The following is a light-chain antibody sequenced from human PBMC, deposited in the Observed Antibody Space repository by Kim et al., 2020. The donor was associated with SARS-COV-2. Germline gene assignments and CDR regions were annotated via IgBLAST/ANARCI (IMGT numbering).Light chain of an antibody. J-gene: IGLJ2*01. Sequence: SSELTQDPAVSVALGQTVRITCQGDSLRSYYASWYQQKPGQAPVLVIYGKNNRPSGSPDRFSGSSSGNTASLTITGAQAEDEADYYCNSRDSSGNHLYVV. CDR1: SLRSYY. CDR2: GKN. V-gene: IGLV3-19*01. CDR3: NSRDSSGNHLYVV.